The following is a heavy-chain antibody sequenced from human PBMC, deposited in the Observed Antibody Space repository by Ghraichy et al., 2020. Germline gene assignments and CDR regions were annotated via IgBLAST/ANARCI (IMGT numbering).Heavy chain of an antibody. J-gene: IGHJ6*02. D-gene: IGHD1-26*01. Sequence: SLSLTCAVYGGSFSGYYWSWIRQPPGKGLEWIGEINHSGSTNHNPSLKSRVTISVDTSKNQFSLKLNSVTAADTAVYYCARRRGRYYAMDVWGQGTTVTVSS. CDR2: INHSGST. V-gene: IGHV4-34*01. CDR3: ARRRGRYYAMDV. CDR1: GGSFSGYY.